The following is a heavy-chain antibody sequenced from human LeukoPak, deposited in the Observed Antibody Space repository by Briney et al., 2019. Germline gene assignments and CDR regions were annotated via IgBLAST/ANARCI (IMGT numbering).Heavy chain of an antibody. V-gene: IGHV4-39*07. J-gene: IGHJ3*02. CDR3: ARENYDFWSGSSGGAFDI. CDR2: SYYSGGT. D-gene: IGHD3-3*01. CDR1: GGSISSSSYY. Sequence: PSETLSLTCTVSGGSISSSSYYWGWIRQPPGKGLEWIGSSYYSGGTYYNPSLKGRVTISVDTSKNQFSLKLSSVTAADTAVYYCARENYDFWSGSSGGAFDIWGQGTMVTVSS.